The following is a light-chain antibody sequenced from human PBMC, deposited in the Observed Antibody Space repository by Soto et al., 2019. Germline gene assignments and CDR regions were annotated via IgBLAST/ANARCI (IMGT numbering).Light chain of an antibody. J-gene: IGKJ4*01. CDR3: QQRSNWT. Sequence: EIVLTQSPATLSLSPGERATLSCRASQSVSSYLAWYQQNPGQAPRLLIYDASNRATGIPARCSGSGSGTDFTLTISSLEPEDFAVYYCQQRSNWTFGGGTKVEIK. CDR1: QSVSSY. CDR2: DAS. V-gene: IGKV3-11*01.